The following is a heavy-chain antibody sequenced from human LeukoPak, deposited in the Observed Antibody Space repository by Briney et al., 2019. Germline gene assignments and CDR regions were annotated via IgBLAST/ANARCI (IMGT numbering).Heavy chain of an antibody. Sequence: SETLSLTCTVSGGSISSGSYYWSWIRQPAGKGLEWIGRIYTSGSTNYNPSLKSRVTISVDTSKNQFSLKQSSVTAADTAVYYCARAVVTHYYYYMDVWGKGTTVTISS. CDR2: IYTSGST. CDR1: GGSISSGSYY. D-gene: IGHD3-22*01. J-gene: IGHJ6*03. CDR3: ARAVVTHYYYYMDV. V-gene: IGHV4-61*02.